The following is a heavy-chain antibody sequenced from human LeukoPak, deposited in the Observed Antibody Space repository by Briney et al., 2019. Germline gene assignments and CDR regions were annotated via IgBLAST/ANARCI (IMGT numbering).Heavy chain of an antibody. Sequence: SVKVSCKASGGTFSSYAISWVRQAPGQGLEWMGRIIPIFGIANYAQKFQGRVTITADKSTSTAYMELSSLRSEDTAVYYCARDVDYYDSSGYYYVPYYYGMDVWGQGTTVTVSS. D-gene: IGHD3-22*01. J-gene: IGHJ6*02. V-gene: IGHV1-69*04. CDR1: GGTFSSYA. CDR2: IIPIFGIA. CDR3: ARDVDYYDSSGYYYVPYYYGMDV.